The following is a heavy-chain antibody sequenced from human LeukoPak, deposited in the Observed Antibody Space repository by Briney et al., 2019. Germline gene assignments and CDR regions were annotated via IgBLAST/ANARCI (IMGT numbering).Heavy chain of an antibody. CDR3: ARDVQEWLEGDYFDY. CDR2: ISYDGSNK. V-gene: IGHV3-30-3*01. D-gene: IGHD6-19*01. Sequence: GRSLRLSCAASGFTFSSYAMHWVRRAPGKGLEWVAVISYDGSNKYYADSVKGRFTISRDNSKNTLYLQMNSLRAEDTAVYYCARDVQEWLEGDYFDYWGQGTLVTVSA. J-gene: IGHJ4*02. CDR1: GFTFSSYA.